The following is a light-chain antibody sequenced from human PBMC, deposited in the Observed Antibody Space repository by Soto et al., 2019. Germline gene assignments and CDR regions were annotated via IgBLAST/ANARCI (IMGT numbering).Light chain of an antibody. Sequence: QSVLTQPASVSGSPGQSINISCTGTSSDVGGYNYVSWYQQHPGKAPKLMIYEVSNRPSGVSNRFSGSKSGYTASLTISGLQAEDEADYYCSSYIDSTTLVFGGGTKLTVL. CDR3: SSYIDSTTLV. V-gene: IGLV2-14*01. J-gene: IGLJ3*02. CDR2: EVS. CDR1: SSDVGGYNY.